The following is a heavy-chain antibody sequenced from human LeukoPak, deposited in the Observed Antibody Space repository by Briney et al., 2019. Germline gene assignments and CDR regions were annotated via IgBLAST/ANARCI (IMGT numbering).Heavy chain of an antibody. CDR1: GFTFSSHS. CDR3: AKVPRQHDNWFDP. Sequence: GGSLRLSCAASGFTFSSHSMNWVRQTPGKGLEWISYISSSSFIIHYADSVKGRFTISRDDAKNSLYLQMNSLRAEDTAIYYCAKVPRQHDNWFDPWGQGTLVTVSS. CDR2: ISSSSFII. J-gene: IGHJ5*02. V-gene: IGHV3-48*01. D-gene: IGHD3-9*01.